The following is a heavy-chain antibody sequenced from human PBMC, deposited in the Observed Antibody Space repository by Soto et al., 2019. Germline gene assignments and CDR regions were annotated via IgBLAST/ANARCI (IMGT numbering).Heavy chain of an antibody. V-gene: IGHV1-69*13. J-gene: IGHJ1*01. CDR1: GGTFSIYA. Sequence: SVKVSCKASGGTFSIYAISWVLQAPGQGLEWMGWIIPIFGTTNYAQKFQGRVTMTADASTSTAYMELRSLRSDDTAVYYWARDVRSGRGYFHHWGQGTLVTVAS. CDR3: ARDVRSGRGYFHH. CDR2: IIPIFGTT. D-gene: IGHD2-15*01.